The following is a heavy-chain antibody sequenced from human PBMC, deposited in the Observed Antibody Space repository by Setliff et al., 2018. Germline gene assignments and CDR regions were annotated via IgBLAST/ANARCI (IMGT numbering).Heavy chain of an antibody. CDR1: GFTFRRYW. CDR3: ARDHAYGSRFYYYYYGMDV. Sequence: LRLSCAASGFTFRRYWMSWVRQAPGKGLEWVANIKQDGSEKYYVDSVKGRFTISRDNAKKSVYPQMNSLRAEDTAVCYCARDHAYGSRFYYYYYGMDVWGQGTTVTVSS. J-gene: IGHJ6*02. V-gene: IGHV3-7*01. CDR2: IKQDGSEK. D-gene: IGHD3-10*01.